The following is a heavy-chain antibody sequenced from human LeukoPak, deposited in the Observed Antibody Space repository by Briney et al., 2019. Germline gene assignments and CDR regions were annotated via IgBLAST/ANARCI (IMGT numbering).Heavy chain of an antibody. V-gene: IGHV4-38-2*02. J-gene: IGHJ5*02. CDR1: GYSISSGYY. Sequence: SETLSLTCTVSGYSISSGYYWGWIRQPPGKGLEWIGSIYHSGSTYYNPSLKSRVTISVDTSKNQFSLKLSSVTAADTAVYYCARDNGYCTSTSCYFNWFDPWGQGTLVTVSS. D-gene: IGHD2-2*01. CDR2: IYHSGST. CDR3: ARDNGYCTSTSCYFNWFDP.